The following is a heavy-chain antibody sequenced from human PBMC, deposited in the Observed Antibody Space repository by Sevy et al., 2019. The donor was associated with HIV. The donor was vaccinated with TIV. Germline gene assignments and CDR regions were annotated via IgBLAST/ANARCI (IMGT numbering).Heavy chain of an antibody. J-gene: IGHJ4*02. CDR1: GFTFSDYS. D-gene: IGHD2-21*01. CDR2: INQDGSQK. Sequence: GGSLRLSCAASGFTFSDYSMGWVRKAPGKGLEWIANINQDGSQKNYVDSVKGRLTITRDNAKNLFSLQMNSLRVDDTAVYYCARELWPGDYWGQGTLVTVSS. V-gene: IGHV3-7*01. CDR3: ARELWPGDY.